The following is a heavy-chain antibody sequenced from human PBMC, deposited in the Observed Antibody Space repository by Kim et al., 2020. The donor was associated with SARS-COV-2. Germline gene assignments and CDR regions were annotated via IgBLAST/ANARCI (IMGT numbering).Heavy chain of an antibody. D-gene: IGHD6-25*01. J-gene: IGHJ5*02. Sequence: GGTDYNPSLKSRVTISVDTSKTQFSLKLSSVTAADTAVYYCARQAGRVDPWGQGTLVTVSS. CDR2: GGT. V-gene: IGHV4-39*01. CDR3: ARQAGRVDP.